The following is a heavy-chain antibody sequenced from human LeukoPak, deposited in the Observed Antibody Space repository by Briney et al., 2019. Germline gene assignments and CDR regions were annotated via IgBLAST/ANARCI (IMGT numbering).Heavy chain of an antibody. J-gene: IGHJ3*01. V-gene: IGHV3-20*04. Sequence: GGSLRLSCAASGFTFDNYGMSWVRQAPGKGLEWVSGINWNGGSTGYADSVKGRFTISRDNARNSLDLQMNSLRDEDTAVYYCARSGGNSGVAFDLWGQGTLVTVSS. CDR2: INWNGGST. CDR3: ARSGGNSGVAFDL. CDR1: GFTFDNYG. D-gene: IGHD4-23*01.